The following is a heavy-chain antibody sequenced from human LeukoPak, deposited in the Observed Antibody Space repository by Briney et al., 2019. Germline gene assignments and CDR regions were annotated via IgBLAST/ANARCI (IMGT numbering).Heavy chain of an antibody. Sequence: SETLSLTCTVSSGSISSYYWSWIRQPPGKGLEWIGHIYYTGSTNYNPSLKSRVTISVDTSKNQFSLKLSSVTAADTAVYYCARGSGFYGYWGQGTLVTVSS. D-gene: IGHD6-19*01. CDR1: SGSISSYY. V-gene: IGHV4-59*01. CDR2: IYYTGST. J-gene: IGHJ4*02. CDR3: ARGSGFYGY.